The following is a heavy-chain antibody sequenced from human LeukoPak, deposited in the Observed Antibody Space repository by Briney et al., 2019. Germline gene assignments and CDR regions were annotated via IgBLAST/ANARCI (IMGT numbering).Heavy chain of an antibody. D-gene: IGHD2-2*01. J-gene: IGHJ5*02. CDR3: AHSNIVVVPAAILYWFDP. V-gene: IGHV4-34*01. Sequence: SETLSLTCAVYGGSFSGYYWSWIRQPPGKGLEWIGEINHSGSTNYNPSLKSRVTIPVDTSKNQFSLKLSSVTAADTAVYYCAHSNIVVVPAAILYWFDPWGQGTLVTVSS. CDR1: GGSFSGYY. CDR2: INHSGST.